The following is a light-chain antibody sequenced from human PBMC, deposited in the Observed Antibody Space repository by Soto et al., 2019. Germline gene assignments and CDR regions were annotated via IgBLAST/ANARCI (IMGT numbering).Light chain of an antibody. CDR2: DAS. V-gene: IGKV3-11*01. J-gene: IGKJ5*01. CDR1: QSVSRY. CDR3: QQRSNWPIT. Sequence: EIVLTQSPVTLSLSPGERATLSCRASQSVSRYLAWYQQKPGQAPRLLIYDASNRATGIPARFSGSGSGTDFTLTISSLESEDFAVYYCQQRSNWPITFGQGTRLEIK.